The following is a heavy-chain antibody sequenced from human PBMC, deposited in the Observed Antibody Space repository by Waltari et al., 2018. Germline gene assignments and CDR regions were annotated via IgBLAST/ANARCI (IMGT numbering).Heavy chain of an antibody. Sequence: QLQLQESGPGMVKHSETLSLYCTVSGDSISRSDYYWGWIRQPPGKGLEWIGSVDDSGNSYYNPSLKSRVDISTDTSKNQLSLRLTSVTAADSAVYHCARQRPAALVAWFDSWGQGTPVIVSS. D-gene: IGHD2-2*01. CDR1: GDSISRSDYY. CDR3: ARQRPAALVAWFDS. CDR2: VDDSGNS. V-gene: IGHV4-39*07. J-gene: IGHJ5*01.